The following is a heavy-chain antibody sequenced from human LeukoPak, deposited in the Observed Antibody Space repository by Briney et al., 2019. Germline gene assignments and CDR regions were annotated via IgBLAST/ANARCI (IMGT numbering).Heavy chain of an antibody. J-gene: IGHJ4*02. Sequence: PGGSLRLSCAASGFTFSSYAMSWVRQAPGKGLEWVAVISYDGSNKYYADSVKGRYTISRDNSKNTLYLQMNSLRAEDTAVYYCARGSYDSSGSAGWGQGTLVTVSS. V-gene: IGHV3-30-3*01. CDR1: GFTFSSYA. CDR2: ISYDGSNK. D-gene: IGHD3-22*01. CDR3: ARGSYDSSGSAG.